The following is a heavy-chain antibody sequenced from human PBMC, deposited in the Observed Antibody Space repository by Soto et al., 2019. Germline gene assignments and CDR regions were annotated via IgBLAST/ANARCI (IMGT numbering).Heavy chain of an antibody. CDR3: ARDSRYYFDY. V-gene: IGHV3-30-3*01. CDR2: ISYDGSNK. CDR1: GFTFSSYA. J-gene: IGHJ4*01. Sequence: GGSLRLSCAASGFTFSSYAMHWVRQAPGKGLEWVAVISYDGSNKYYADSVKGRFTISRDNSKNTLYLQMNSLRAEDTAVYYCARDSRYYFDYWGHGTLVTVSS.